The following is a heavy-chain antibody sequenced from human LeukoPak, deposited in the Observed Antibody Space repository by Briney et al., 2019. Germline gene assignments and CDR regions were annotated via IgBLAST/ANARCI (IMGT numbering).Heavy chain of an antibody. V-gene: IGHV3-30*01. CDR1: GFTFSSYA. CDR3: ASIQASGSYYVPFDY. D-gene: IGHD1-26*01. CDR2: ISYDGSNK. Sequence: TGGSLRLSCAASGFTFSSYAMHWVRQAPGKGLEWVAVISYDGSNKYYADSVKGRFTISRDNSKNTLYLQMNSLRAEDTAVYYCASIQASGSYYVPFDYWGQGTLVTVSS. J-gene: IGHJ4*02.